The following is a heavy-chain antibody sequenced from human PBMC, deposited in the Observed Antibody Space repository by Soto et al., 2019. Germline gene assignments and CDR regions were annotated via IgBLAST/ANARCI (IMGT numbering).Heavy chain of an antibody. CDR1: GGSISSYY. Sequence: SETLSLTCTVSGGSISSYYWSWIRQPPGKGLEWIGYIYYSGSTNYNPSLKSRVTISVDTSKNQFSLKLSSVTAADTAVYYCARFRTYYYDSSGYSFDYWGQGTLVTVSS. D-gene: IGHD3-22*01. CDR2: IYYSGST. V-gene: IGHV4-59*08. CDR3: ARFRTYYYDSSGYSFDY. J-gene: IGHJ4*02.